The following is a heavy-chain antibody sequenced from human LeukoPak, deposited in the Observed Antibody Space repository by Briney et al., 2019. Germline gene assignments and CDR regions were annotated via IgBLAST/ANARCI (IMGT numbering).Heavy chain of an antibody. Sequence: GGSLRLSCAASGFTFSTYWMHWVRQAPGKGLVWVSRFNSDGRSTYYADSVKGRFTISGDNAKNTLYLQMNSLRAEDTAVYYCAKGRRGYSYDAVDYWGQGTLVTVSS. V-gene: IGHV3-74*01. CDR1: GFTFSTYW. CDR2: FNSDGRST. J-gene: IGHJ4*02. D-gene: IGHD5-18*01. CDR3: AKGRRGYSYDAVDY.